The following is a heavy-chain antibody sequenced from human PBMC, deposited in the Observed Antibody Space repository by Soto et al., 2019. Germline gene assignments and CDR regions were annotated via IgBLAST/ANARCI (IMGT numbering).Heavy chain of an antibody. J-gene: IGHJ5*02. Sequence: SETLSLTCTVSGGSISSGDYSWSWVRQSPGKGLEWIGHIYNSGITYYNPSLKSRVTISVDTSKNQFSLKLSSVTAADTAVYYCARQTEGRSYYDFWSGYYRSGYNWFDPWGQGTLVTVSS. V-gene: IGHV4-30-4*01. CDR1: GGSISSGDYS. CDR2: IYNSGIT. D-gene: IGHD3-3*01. CDR3: ARQTEGRSYYDFWSGYYRSGYNWFDP.